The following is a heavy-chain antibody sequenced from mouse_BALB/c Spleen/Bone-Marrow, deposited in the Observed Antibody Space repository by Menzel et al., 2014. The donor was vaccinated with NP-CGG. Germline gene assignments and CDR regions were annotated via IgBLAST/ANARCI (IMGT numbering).Heavy chain of an antibody. CDR2: IYPGEGST. Sequence: VKLVESGPELVKPGASVKMSCKASGYTSTSYYIHWVKQRPGQGLEWIGWIYPGEGSTKYNEKFKGKTTLTADKSSSTAYMLLSSLTSEDSAIYFCARKENWAYAMDYWGQGTSVTVSS. V-gene: IGHV1S56*01. CDR1: GYTSTSYY. D-gene: IGHD4-1*01. CDR3: ARKENWAYAMDY. J-gene: IGHJ4*01.